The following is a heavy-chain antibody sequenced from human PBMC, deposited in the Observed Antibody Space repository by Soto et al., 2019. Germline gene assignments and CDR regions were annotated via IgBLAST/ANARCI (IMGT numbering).Heavy chain of an antibody. CDR2: VSHDGNEY. V-gene: IGHV3-30*18. CDR1: GFTFSNFG. Sequence: QVRLVESGGGVVQPGRSLRLACAASGFTFSNFGMHWVRQAPGKGLEWVAVVSHDGNEYDYADSVRGRFTISRDNSKSTLYLQVNSLRAEDTAVYYCAKDAPADMITYRGLLDYWGQGTLVTVSS. J-gene: IGHJ4*02. CDR3: AKDAPADMITYRGLLDY. D-gene: IGHD3-16*01.